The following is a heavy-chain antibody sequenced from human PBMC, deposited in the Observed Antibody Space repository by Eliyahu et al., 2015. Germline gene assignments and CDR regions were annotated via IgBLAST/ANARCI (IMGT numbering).Heavy chain of an antibody. V-gene: IGHV3-33*01. CDR3: ARPYYYDSPAFDI. J-gene: IGHJ3*02. Sequence: QVQLVESGGGVVXPGRSLRLSCAAXGFTFSSYGMHWXRQAPGKGLEWVAVIWYDGSNKYYADSVKGRFTISRDNSKNTLYLQMNSLRAEDTAVYYCARPYYYDSPAFDIWGQGTMVTVSS. CDR2: IWYDGSNK. CDR1: GFTFSSYG. D-gene: IGHD3-22*01.